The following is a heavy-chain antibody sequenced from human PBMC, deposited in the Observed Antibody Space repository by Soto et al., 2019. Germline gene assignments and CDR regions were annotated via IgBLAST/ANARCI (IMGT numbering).Heavy chain of an antibody. CDR3: AREAVDCGRSSGGGYYYYGIDV. V-gene: IGHV4-30-4*01. D-gene: IGHD6-6*01. CDR2: IYYSGIT. Sequence: SETLSLTCTVSGGSINSADSYWSWLRQAPGKGLEWIAYIYYSGITSYNPSLESRVSISIDTSKNQFSLNLDSVTAADTAVYYCAREAVDCGRSSGGGYYYYGIDVWGQGTTVTVSS. J-gene: IGHJ6*02. CDR1: GGSINSADSY.